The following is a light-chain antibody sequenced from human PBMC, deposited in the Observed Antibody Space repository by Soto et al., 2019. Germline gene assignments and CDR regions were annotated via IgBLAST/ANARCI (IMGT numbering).Light chain of an antibody. V-gene: IGKV3-15*01. CDR3: QKYNDWPRT. J-gene: IGKJ5*01. CDR2: GAS. Sequence: EIVMTQSPATLSLSPGERVTLSCRASQSFSSNLAWYQHKPGQAPRLLIYGASTTATDVPHRLSGSGSGTEFTLTISNLQSEDFAVYYCQKYNDWPRTFGQGTRLEIK. CDR1: QSFSSN.